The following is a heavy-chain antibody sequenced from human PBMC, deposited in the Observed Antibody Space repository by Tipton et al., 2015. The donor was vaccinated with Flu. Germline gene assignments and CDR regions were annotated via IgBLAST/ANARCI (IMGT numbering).Heavy chain of an antibody. D-gene: IGHD2-2*01. J-gene: IGHJ4*02. CDR2: IYYSGTT. CDR1: GGSISTTIYY. V-gene: IGHV4-39*07. Sequence: LRLSCTVSGGSISTTIYYWGWVRQPPGKGLEWIGSIYYSGTTYYNPSLKSRVTMSVDTSKNQFSLKLSSVTAADTAVYYCARVSCSTASCYVDDYWGQGTLVTVSS. CDR3: ARVSCSTASCYVDDY.